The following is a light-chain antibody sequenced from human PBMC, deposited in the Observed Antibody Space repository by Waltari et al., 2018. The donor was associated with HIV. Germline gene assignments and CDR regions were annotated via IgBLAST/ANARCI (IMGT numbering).Light chain of an antibody. V-gene: IGLV3-21*02. CDR3: QVWDSSRDWV. CDR2: DDS. Sequence: SNVLTQPPSVSVAPGQTARITCGGNNTGSKSVHWYQQRPGQARVVVVFDDSDRPSGIPERFAGSNSGNTATLTISRVEAGDEADYYCQVWDSSRDWVFGGGTKLTVL. J-gene: IGLJ3*02. CDR1: NTGSKS.